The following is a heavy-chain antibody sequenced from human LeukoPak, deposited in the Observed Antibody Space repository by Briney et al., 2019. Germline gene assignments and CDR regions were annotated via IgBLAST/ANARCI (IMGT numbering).Heavy chain of an antibody. V-gene: IGHV3-48*03. D-gene: IGHD5-18*01. Sequence: GGSRGLSCAASGFTSSSYEINWVGKAQGKGREWVSYISSSGSTIYYADSVKGRFTISRDNAKNSLYLQMNSLRAEDTAVYYCARVAQLWSHWGQGTLVTVSS. CDR3: ARVAQLWSH. J-gene: IGHJ4*02. CDR1: GFTSSSYE. CDR2: ISSSGSTI.